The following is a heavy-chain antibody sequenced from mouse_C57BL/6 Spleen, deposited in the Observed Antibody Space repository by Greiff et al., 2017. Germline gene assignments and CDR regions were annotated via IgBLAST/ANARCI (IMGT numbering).Heavy chain of an antibody. CDR1: GYTFTSYW. V-gene: IGHV1-69*01. J-gene: IGHJ3*01. CDR2: IDPSDSYT. CDR3: ARSVTGRGAWFAY. D-gene: IGHD4-1*01. Sequence: QVQLQQSGAELVMPGASVKLSCKASGYTFTSYWMHWVKQRPGQGLEWIGEIDPSDSYTNYNQKFKGKSTLTVDKSSSTAYMQLSSLTSEDSAVYYCARSVTGRGAWFAYWGQGTLVTVSA.